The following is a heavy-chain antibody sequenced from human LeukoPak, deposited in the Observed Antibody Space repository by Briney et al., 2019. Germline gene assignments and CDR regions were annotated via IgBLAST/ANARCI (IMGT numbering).Heavy chain of an antibody. CDR2: INYIRTT. CDR1: GGSISSYY. Sequence: SETLSLTCTVSGGSISSYYWNWIRQPPGKGLEWIGYINYIRTTDYNPSLKSRVTISLDTSKNRFSLKLSSVTAADTAMCYCARSYSSSDHYYYYGMDVWGQGTTVTVSS. D-gene: IGHD6-13*01. J-gene: IGHJ6*02. CDR3: ARSYSSSDHYYYYGMDV. V-gene: IGHV4-59*08.